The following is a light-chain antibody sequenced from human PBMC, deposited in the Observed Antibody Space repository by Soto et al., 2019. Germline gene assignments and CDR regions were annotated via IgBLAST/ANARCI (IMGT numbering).Light chain of an antibody. Sequence: QSALTQPASVSGSPGQSITISCTGTSSDVGGYNYVSWYQQHPGKAPKLMIYEVSNRHSGVSNRFSGSKSGNTASLTISGLQAEDEADYYCSSYTSSGTRVFGTGTKLTVL. CDR3: SSYTSSGTRV. CDR2: EVS. J-gene: IGLJ1*01. V-gene: IGLV2-14*01. CDR1: SSDVGGYNY.